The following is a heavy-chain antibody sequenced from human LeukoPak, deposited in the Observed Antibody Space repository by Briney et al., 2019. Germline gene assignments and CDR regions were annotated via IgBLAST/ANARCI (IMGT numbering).Heavy chain of an antibody. CDR1: GFTFSSYA. D-gene: IGHD3-10*01. V-gene: IGHV3-74*01. J-gene: IGHJ4*02. Sequence: GGSLRLSCAASGFTFSSYAMSWVRQAPGKGLVWVSLITGDGCSSNYADSVKGRFTISRDNAKNTLYLQMHSLRTEDTAVYYCVIGGTYGSGSWGQGTLVTVSS. CDR3: VIGGTYGSGS. CDR2: ITGDGCSS.